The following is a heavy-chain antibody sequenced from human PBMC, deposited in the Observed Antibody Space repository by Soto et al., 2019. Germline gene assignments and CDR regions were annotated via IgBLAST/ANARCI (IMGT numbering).Heavy chain of an antibody. V-gene: IGHV1-3*01. J-gene: IGHJ4*02. D-gene: IGHD1-1*01. CDR1: GYSFTRFA. CDR2: INAGAGGT. Sequence: QVPFVQSVAEVKEPGASVRVSCKASGYSFTRFAIHWVRLAPGQGLEWMGWINAGAGGTKYSQSFQGRVTITRDTSATTAYMDLYSLTSEDTAMYFCARERGNSGTYDYWGQGTLVTVSS. CDR3: ARERGNSGTYDY.